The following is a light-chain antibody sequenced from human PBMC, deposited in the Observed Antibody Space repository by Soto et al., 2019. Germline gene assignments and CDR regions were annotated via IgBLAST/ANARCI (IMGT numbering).Light chain of an antibody. V-gene: IGLV2-14*01. J-gene: IGLJ1*01. CDR3: SSYTTISTHV. CDR1: SSDVGGYNY. CDR2: DVR. Sequence: QSALTQPASVSGSPGQSITISCTGTSSDVGGYNYVSWYQQHPGKAPKLMIYDVRNRPSGVSNRFSGSKSVNTASLTISGLQAEYEADYYCSSYTTISTHVFGTGTKVTV.